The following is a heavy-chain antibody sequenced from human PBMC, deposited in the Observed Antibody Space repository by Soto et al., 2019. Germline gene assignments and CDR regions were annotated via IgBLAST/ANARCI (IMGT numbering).Heavy chain of an antibody. Sequence: SVKVSCKASGGTFSSYAISWVRQAPGQGLEWMGGIIPIFGTANYAQKFQGRVTITADESTSTAYMELSSLRSEDTAVYYCAAYSLGTTVGDYWGQGTLVTVSS. CDR2: IIPIFGTA. CDR3: AAYSLGTTVGDY. V-gene: IGHV1-69*13. J-gene: IGHJ4*02. D-gene: IGHD4-17*01. CDR1: GGTFSSYA.